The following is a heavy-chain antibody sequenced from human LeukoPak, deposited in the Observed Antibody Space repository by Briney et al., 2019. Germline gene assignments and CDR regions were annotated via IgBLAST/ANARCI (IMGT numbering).Heavy chain of an antibody. V-gene: IGHV1-8*01. CDR2: MNPASGNT. Sequence: AAVKVSCKASGYMLTSYDMNWVRQATGQGPENMGWMNPASGNTGYAQKFQGRVTMTWDTSINTAYMELRSLRYEDTAVYYCARPTNRPSRYYGMDVWGQGTTVTVSS. J-gene: IGHJ6*02. CDR1: GYMLTSYD. CDR3: ARPTNRPSRYYGMDV. D-gene: IGHD2-8*01.